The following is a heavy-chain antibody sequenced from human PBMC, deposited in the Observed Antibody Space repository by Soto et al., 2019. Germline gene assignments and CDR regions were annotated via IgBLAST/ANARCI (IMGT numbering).Heavy chain of an antibody. Sequence: GVSVKAFCKVSGSLFTSYYTQWLRQAPGPGLEWMGWINTKTGGTKYAQKFQGRVTMTRDTSINTAYMEVSRLRSDDTAVYYWSTDKFAFDMWGQGTMVTVSS. CDR3: STDKFAFDM. D-gene: IGHD3-9*01. J-gene: IGHJ3*02. V-gene: IGHV1-2*02. CDR2: INTKTGGT. CDR1: GSLFTSYY.